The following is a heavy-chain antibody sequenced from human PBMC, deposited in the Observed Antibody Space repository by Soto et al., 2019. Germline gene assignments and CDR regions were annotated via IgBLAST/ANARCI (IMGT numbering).Heavy chain of an antibody. J-gene: IGHJ4*02. D-gene: IGHD2-21*01. CDR1: GFTFSSYG. Sequence: GGSLRLSCAASGFTFSSYGMHWVRQAPGKGLEWVAVIWYDGSNKYYADSVKGRFTISRDNSKNTLYLQMNSLRAEDTAVYYCAREIAAAGSVVIAIPSHPGFDYWGQGTLVTVSS. CDR3: AREIAAAGSVVIAIPSHPGFDY. V-gene: IGHV3-33*01. CDR2: IWYDGSNK.